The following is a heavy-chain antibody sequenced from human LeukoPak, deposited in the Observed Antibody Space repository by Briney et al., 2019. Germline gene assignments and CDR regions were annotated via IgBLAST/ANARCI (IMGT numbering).Heavy chain of an antibody. CDR1: GGTFSSYA. J-gene: IGHJ4*02. D-gene: IGHD2-15*01. CDR2: IIPIFGTA. Sequence: ASVKVSCKASGGTFSSYAISWVRQAPGQGLEWMGGIIPIFGTANYAQKFQGRVTITADESTSTAYMELSSLRSEDTAVYYCARVRDCSGGSCYFGYFDYWGRGTLVTVSS. CDR3: ARVRDCSGGSCYFGYFDY. V-gene: IGHV1-69*13.